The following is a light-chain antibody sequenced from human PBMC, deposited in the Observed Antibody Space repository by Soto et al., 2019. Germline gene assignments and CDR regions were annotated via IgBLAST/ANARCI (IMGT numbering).Light chain of an antibody. CDR3: QQTFHSPRT. J-gene: IGKJ2*01. CDR2: DSS. Sequence: MVLTQSPGTMSLSPGDTASLACWASQSIISYFLAWYQQRRGQPPSILIYDSSRMASGIPARFTGSASGTDFTLTISSVEPEDSAVYYCQQTFHSPRTFGQGTRREI. CDR1: QSIISYF. V-gene: IGKV3-20*01.